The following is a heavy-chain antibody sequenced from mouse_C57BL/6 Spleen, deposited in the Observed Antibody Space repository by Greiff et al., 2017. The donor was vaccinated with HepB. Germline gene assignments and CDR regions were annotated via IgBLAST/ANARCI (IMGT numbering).Heavy chain of an antibody. Sequence: EVQLQESGGGLVQPKGSLKLSCAASGFSFNTYAMNWVRQAPGKGLEWVARIRSKSNNYATYYADSVKDRFTISRDDSESMLYLQMNNLKTEDTAMYYCVRHFYDSSPLYAMDYWGQRTSVTVSS. CDR1: GFSFNTYA. V-gene: IGHV10-1*01. CDR3: VRHFYDSSPLYAMDY. CDR2: IRSKSNNYAT. D-gene: IGHD1-1*01. J-gene: IGHJ4*01.